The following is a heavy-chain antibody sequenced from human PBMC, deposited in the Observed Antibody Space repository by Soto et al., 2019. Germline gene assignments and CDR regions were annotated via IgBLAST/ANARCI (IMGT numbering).Heavy chain of an antibody. J-gene: IGHJ5*02. CDR1: GFTFSSYS. V-gene: IGHV3-48*01. Sequence: EVQLVESGGGLVQPGGSLRLSCAASGFTFSSYSMNWVRQAPGKXLEWVSYISSSSSTIYYADSVKGRFTISRDNAKXXXXXXXXXXXXXXXXXXXXXRXPXRXAXIGWFDPWGQGTLVTVSS. D-gene: IGHD3-10*01. CDR2: ISSSSSTI. CDR3: XRXPXRXAXIGWFDP.